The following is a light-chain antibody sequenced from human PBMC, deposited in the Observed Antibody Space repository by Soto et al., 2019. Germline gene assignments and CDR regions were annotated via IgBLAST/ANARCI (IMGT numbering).Light chain of an antibody. CDR3: QQYDRT. CDR1: QSISSW. CDR2: KAS. J-gene: IGKJ1*01. Sequence: DIQMTQSPSTLSASVGDRVTITCRASQSISSWLAWYQQKPGKAPKLLIYKASSLESGVPSRFSGSGSGTEFTLTISSLEPDDFAAYYCQQYDRTFGQGNKVVIK. V-gene: IGKV1-5*03.